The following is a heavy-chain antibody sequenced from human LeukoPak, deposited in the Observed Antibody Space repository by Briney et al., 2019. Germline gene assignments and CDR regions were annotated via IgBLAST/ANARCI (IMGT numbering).Heavy chain of an antibody. V-gene: IGHV4-38-2*02. CDR3: ARRGMSGWLRHVDY. CDR1: GYSISSGDF. CDR2: IYHSGST. J-gene: IGHJ4*02. D-gene: IGHD5-12*01. Sequence: SETLSLTCTVSGYSISSGDFWGWIRQPPGKGLEWIGSIYHSGSTYYNPSLKSRVTISVDTSKNQFSLKLSSVTAADTAVYYCARRGMSGWLRHVDYWGQGTLVTVSS.